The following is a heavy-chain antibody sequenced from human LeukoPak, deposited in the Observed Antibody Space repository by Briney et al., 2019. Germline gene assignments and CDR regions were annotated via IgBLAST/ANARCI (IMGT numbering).Heavy chain of an antibody. Sequence: PGGSLRLSCAASGFTFSDYWMHWVRQAPGKGLVWVSRITSDGSVTTYADSVKGRFTISRDNAENTLYLQMNSLRAEDTALYYCARVYGSTGYGYWGQGTLVTVSS. CDR3: ARVYGSTGYGY. J-gene: IGHJ4*02. CDR1: GFTFSDYW. D-gene: IGHD3-22*01. V-gene: IGHV3-74*01. CDR2: ITSDGSVT.